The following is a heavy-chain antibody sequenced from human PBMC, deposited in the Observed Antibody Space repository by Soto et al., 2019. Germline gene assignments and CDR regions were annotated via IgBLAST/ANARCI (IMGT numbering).Heavy chain of an antibody. CDR1: GGSISRSSYY. V-gene: IGHV4-39*01. J-gene: IGHJ4*02. CDR2: IYYSGST. CDR3: ARHDYGGFGL. D-gene: IGHD4-17*01. Sequence: PSETLSLTCTVYGGSISRSSYYWGWIRQPPGKGLEWIGSIYYSGSTYYNPSLKSRVTISVDTSKNQFSLKLSSVTAADTAVYYCARHDYGGFGLWGQGTLVTVSS.